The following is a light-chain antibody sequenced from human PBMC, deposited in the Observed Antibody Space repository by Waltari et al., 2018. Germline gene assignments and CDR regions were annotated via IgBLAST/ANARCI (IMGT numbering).Light chain of an antibody. Sequence: DIVMTQSPEFLAVSLGERATINCKSSQSVLYTSNDKNYLAWYQQKPGQPPKLLIYWASTRQSGVPDLFSGSGSGTDFTLTISSLQAEDVAVYYGQQYYSRRTFGRGTSVEIK. V-gene: IGKV4-1*01. CDR1: QSVLYTSNDKNY. CDR2: WAS. J-gene: IGKJ1*01. CDR3: QQYYSRRT.